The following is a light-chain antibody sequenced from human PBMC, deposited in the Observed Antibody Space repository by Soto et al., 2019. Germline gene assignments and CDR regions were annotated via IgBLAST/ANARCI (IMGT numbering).Light chain of an antibody. Sequence: EIVLTQSPGTLSLSPGERATLSCRASQSVSSSYLAWYQQKPGQAPSLLIYDASSRATGIPDRFSGSGSGTDFTLTISRLEPEDVAVYYCQQYGSSPITFGQGTRLEIK. CDR3: QQYGSSPIT. J-gene: IGKJ5*01. CDR1: QSVSSSY. CDR2: DAS. V-gene: IGKV3-20*01.